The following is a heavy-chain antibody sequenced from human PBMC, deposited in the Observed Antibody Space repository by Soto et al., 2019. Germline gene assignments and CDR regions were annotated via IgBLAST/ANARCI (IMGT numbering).Heavy chain of an antibody. CDR2: MNPNRGNT. CDR3: ASLDSGYCSGGSCPGGDY. Sequence: ASVKVSCKASGGTFSGYTVSWGRQAPGQGLEWMGRMNPNRGNTSYAQKFQGRATMTRNTSTSTAYMELSSLRYEDTAVYYCASLDSGYCSGGSCPGGDYWGQGTLVTVSP. J-gene: IGHJ4*02. CDR1: GGTFSGYT. V-gene: IGHV1-8*02. D-gene: IGHD2-15*01.